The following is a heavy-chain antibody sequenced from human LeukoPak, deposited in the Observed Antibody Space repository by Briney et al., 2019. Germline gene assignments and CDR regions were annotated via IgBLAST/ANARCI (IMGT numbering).Heavy chain of an antibody. V-gene: IGHV4-39*07. CDR1: GGSISSGFYY. D-gene: IGHD6-19*01. Sequence: SETLSLTCTVSGGSISSGFYYWAWIRQPPGKGLEWIGSIYYSGSTYYNPSLKSRVTISVDTSKNQFSLKLSSVTAADTAVYYCARSGRLYSSGWSRYYYYDYMDVWGKGTTVTVSS. CDR2: IYYSGST. CDR3: ARSGRLYSSGWSRYYYYDYMDV. J-gene: IGHJ6*03.